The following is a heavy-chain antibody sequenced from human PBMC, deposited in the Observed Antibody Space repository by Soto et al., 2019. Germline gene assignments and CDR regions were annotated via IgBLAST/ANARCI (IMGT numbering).Heavy chain of an antibody. V-gene: IGHV4-31*03. CDR1: GGSISRGGYF. Sequence: TLSLTCTVSGGSISRGGYFWSWVRQPPGKGLEWIGYIYYSGNIYYNPSLRSRVTISVDTSKNQFSLKMSSVTAADTAVYSCARGWVQSHHFDSWGQGTLVTVSS. CDR3: ARGWVQSHHFDS. CDR2: IYYSGNI. D-gene: IGHD1-1*01. J-gene: IGHJ4*02.